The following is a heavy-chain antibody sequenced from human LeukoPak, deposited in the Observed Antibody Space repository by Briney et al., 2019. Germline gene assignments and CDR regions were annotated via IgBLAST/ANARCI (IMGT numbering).Heavy chain of an antibody. D-gene: IGHD3-3*01. J-gene: IGHJ4*02. CDR3: ATDRGWRTSGYYLYYFEY. Sequence: GSLRLSCAASGFIFTNYFMSWVRQAPGKGLEWVASIKHDGSEKYYMDSVRGRFTISRDNTMNSLYLQMSSLRAEDTAVYYCATDRGWRTSGYYLYYFEYWGQGTLVTYSS. CDR1: GFIFTNYF. V-gene: IGHV3-7*01. CDR2: IKHDGSEK.